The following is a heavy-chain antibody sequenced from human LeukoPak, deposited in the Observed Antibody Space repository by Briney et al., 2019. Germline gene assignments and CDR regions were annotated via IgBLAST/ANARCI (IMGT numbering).Heavy chain of an antibody. CDR3: ARAQYCGGDCHDASDI. D-gene: IGHD2-21*02. V-gene: IGHV3-48*03. J-gene: IGHJ3*02. CDR2: ISSSGSTI. Sequence: GGSLRLSCAASGFTFSSYEMNWVRQAPGKGLEWVSYISSSGSTIYCADSVKGRFTISRDNAKNSLYLQMNSLRAEDTAVYYCARAQYCGGDCHDASDIWGQGTMVTVSS. CDR1: GFTFSSYE.